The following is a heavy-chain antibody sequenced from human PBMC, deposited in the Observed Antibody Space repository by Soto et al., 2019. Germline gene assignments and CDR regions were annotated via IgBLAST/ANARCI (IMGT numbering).Heavy chain of an antibody. CDR1: GFTFSRYA. CDR2: ISYDGSNK. D-gene: IGHD5-18*01. J-gene: IGHJ6*02. CDR3: ARDRPFPPLDTNYYYYGMDV. V-gene: IGHV3-30-3*01. Sequence: GGSLRLSCAASGFTFSRYAMHWVRQAPGKGLEWVAVISYDGSNKYYADSVKGRFTISRDNSKNTLYLQMNSLRAEDTAVYYCARDRPFPPLDTNYYYYGMDVWGQGTTVTVSS.